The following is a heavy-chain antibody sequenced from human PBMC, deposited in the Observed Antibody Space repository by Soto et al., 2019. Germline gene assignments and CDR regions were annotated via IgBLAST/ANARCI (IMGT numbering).Heavy chain of an antibody. CDR1: GYTFTGHY. J-gene: IGHJ6*02. CDR2: INPISGDT. V-gene: IGHV1-2*02. D-gene: IGHD2-2*01. Sequence: QVQLVQSGAEVKKPGASVKVSCKASGYTFTGHYIHWVRQAPGQGLEWMGWINPISGDTEYAQKFQGRVTMTRDTSISTAYMDLRSLISDDTAVYYCARVRRSPYAMDVWGQGTTVTVS. CDR3: ARVRRSPYAMDV.